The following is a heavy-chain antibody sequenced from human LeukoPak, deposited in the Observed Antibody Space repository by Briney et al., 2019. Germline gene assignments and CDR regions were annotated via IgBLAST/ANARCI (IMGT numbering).Heavy chain of an antibody. CDR1: GHSISSGYY. Sequence: SETLSLTCAVSGHSISSGYYWGWIRQPPGKGLEWIAYIYNSGNTNYKPSLKSRVTISVDMSKNQFSLKLSSVTAADTAVYYCARAAVSTRSRFDSWGQGTLVTVSS. CDR3: ARAAVSTRSRFDS. CDR2: IYNSGNT. V-gene: IGHV4-61*01. J-gene: IGHJ4*02. D-gene: IGHD5/OR15-5a*01.